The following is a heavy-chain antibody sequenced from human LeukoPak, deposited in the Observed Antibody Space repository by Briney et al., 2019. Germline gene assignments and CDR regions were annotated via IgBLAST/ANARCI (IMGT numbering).Heavy chain of an antibody. Sequence: GESLKISCKGSGYSFTSYCIGWARQLPAKGLEWMGIIYPGDSDTRYSTCFQGQVTISADKSISTAYLQWSSLKASDTAMYYCASCQVGARGDYWGQGTLVTVSS. D-gene: IGHD1-26*01. CDR3: ASCQVGARGDY. J-gene: IGHJ4*02. V-gene: IGHV5-51*01. CDR2: IYPGDSDT. CDR1: GYSFTSYC.